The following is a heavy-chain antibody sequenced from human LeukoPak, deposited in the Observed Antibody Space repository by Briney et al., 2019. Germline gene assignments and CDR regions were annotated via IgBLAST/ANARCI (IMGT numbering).Heavy chain of an antibody. CDR2: MNPNSGNT. V-gene: IGHV1-8*01. J-gene: IGHJ3*02. D-gene: IGHD2-15*01. CDR3: ASGCSGGSCYRIRAFDI. CDR1: GYTFTSYD. Sequence: ASVKASCKASGYTFTSYDINWVRQATGQGLEWMGWMNPNSGNTGYAQKFQGRVTMTRNTSISTAYMELSSLRSEDTAVYYCASGCSGGSCYRIRAFDIWGQGTMVTVSS.